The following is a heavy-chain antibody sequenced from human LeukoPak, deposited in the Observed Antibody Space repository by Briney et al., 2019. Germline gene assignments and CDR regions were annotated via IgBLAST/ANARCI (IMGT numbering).Heavy chain of an antibody. CDR1: GFTFSSYE. CDR2: ISSSGSTI. CDR3: ARDEIELRFLEWSRFDY. V-gene: IGHV3-48*03. Sequence: GGSLRLSCAASGFTFSSYEMNWVRQAPGKGLEWVSYISSSGSTIYYADSVKGRFTISRDNAKNSLYLQMNSLRADDTAVYYCARDEIELRFLEWSRFDYWGQGTLVTVSS. J-gene: IGHJ4*02. D-gene: IGHD3-3*01.